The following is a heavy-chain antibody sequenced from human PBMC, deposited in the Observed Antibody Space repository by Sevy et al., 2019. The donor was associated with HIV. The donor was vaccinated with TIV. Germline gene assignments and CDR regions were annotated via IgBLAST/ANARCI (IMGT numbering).Heavy chain of an antibody. J-gene: IGHJ5*02. Sequence: ASVKVSCKVSGYTLTELSMHWVRQAPGKGLEWMGGFDPEDGETIYAQKFQGRVTMTEDTSTDTAYMELSSLRSEDTAVYYCAIRNTLMARGVIASYNWFDPWGQGTLVTVSS. CDR1: GYTLTELS. V-gene: IGHV1-24*01. CDR2: FDPEDGET. D-gene: IGHD3-10*01. CDR3: AIRNTLMARGVIASYNWFDP.